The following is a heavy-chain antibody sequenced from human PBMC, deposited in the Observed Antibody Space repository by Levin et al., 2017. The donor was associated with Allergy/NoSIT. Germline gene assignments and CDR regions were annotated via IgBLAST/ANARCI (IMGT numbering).Heavy chain of an antibody. CDR3: ANIGDLYGDQPHGDNWFDP. CDR2: ISYDGSNK. J-gene: IGHJ5*02. CDR1: GFTFSSYG. D-gene: IGHD4-17*01. V-gene: IGHV3-30*18. Sequence: GGSLRLSCAASGFTFSSYGMHWVRQAPGKGLEWVAVISYDGSNKYYADSVKGRFTISRDNSKNTLYLQMNSLRAEDTAVYYCANIGDLYGDQPHGDNWFDPWGQGTLVTVSS.